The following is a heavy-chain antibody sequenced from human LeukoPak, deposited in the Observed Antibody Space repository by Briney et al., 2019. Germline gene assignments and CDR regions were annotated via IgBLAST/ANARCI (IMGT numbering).Heavy chain of an antibody. CDR2: IDPSDSYS. D-gene: IGHD5-24*01. V-gene: IGHV5-10-1*01. J-gene: IGHJ4*02. CDR1: GCSFTSYW. Sequence: GESLKISCEASGCSFTSYWITWVRQMPGTGLEWMGRIDPSDSYSNYSPSFQGHVTISADKSISTVYLQWRSLKASDTAMYYCARNRDGYNHTFDYWGQGTLVTVSS. CDR3: ARNRDGYNHTFDY.